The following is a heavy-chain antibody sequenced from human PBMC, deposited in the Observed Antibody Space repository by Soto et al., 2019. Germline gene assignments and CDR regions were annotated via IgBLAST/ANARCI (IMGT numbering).Heavy chain of an antibody. CDR2: IKQDGSEK. J-gene: IGHJ4*02. D-gene: IGHD4-17*01. CDR1: GFTFSSYW. CDR3: ARGDYGGNFDY. Sequence: EVQLVESGGGLVQPGGSLRLSCAASGFTFSSYWMSWVRQAPGKGLEWVANIKQDGSEKYYVDSVKGRFTISRDNAKNSLYLQMNSLRAEDTAVYHCARGDYGGNFDYWGQGTLVTVSS. V-gene: IGHV3-7*03.